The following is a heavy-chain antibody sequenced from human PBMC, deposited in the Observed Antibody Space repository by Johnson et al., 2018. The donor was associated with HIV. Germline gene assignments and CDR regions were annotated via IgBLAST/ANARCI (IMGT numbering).Heavy chain of an antibody. D-gene: IGHD6-25*01. CDR3: ALKAAFNDAFDI. V-gene: IGHV3-9*01. CDR2: ISWNSGSI. Sequence: VQLVVSGGGLVQPGRSLRLSCAASGFTFDDYAMHWVRQAPGKGLEWVSGISWNSGSIGYADSVKGRFTVSRDNSKNTLYLQMNSLRAEDTAVYYCALKAAFNDAFDIWGQGTMVTVSS. CDR1: GFTFDDYA. J-gene: IGHJ3*02.